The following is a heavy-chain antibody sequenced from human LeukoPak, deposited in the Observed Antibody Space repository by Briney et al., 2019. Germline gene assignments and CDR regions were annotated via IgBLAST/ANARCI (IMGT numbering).Heavy chain of an antibody. CDR3: AKDDLAYCGGDCYLHAFDI. CDR2: ISGSGGST. D-gene: IGHD2-21*02. V-gene: IGHV3-23*01. CDR1: GFTFSSYA. J-gene: IGHJ3*02. Sequence: QSGGSLRLSCAASGFTFSSYAMSWVRQAPGKGLEWVSAISGSGGSTYYADSVKGRFTISRDNSKNTLYLQMNSLRAEDTAVYYCAKDDLAYCGGDCYLHAFDIWGQGTMVTVSS.